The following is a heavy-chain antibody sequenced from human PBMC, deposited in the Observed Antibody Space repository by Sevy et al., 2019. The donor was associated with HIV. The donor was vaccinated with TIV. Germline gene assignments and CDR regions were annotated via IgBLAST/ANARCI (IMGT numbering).Heavy chain of an antibody. D-gene: IGHD5-12*01. Sequence: GGSLRLSCAASGFTFTKYAMSWVRQAPGKGLEWVSSMTGSGGTIYYADSVKGRFTMSRDNSKNTLYLQMRSLRAEDTAVYYCAKDGRYDGNFEYFEHWGQGTLVTVSS. V-gene: IGHV3-23*01. CDR2: MTGSGGTI. CDR3: AKDGRYDGNFEYFEH. CDR1: GFTFTKYA. J-gene: IGHJ1*01.